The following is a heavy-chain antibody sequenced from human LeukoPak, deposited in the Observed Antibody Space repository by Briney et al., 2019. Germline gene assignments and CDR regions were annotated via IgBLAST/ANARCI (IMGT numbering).Heavy chain of an antibody. D-gene: IGHD3-3*01. Sequence: SQTLSLTCTLSGASISSGSYYWSWIRQPAGKGLEWIVRIYSSGSTNYNPSLKSRVTISVDTSKNQFSLKLRFVTAADTAVYYCAREPSPERGGVAFDIWGQGTMVTVSS. CDR3: AREPSPERGGVAFDI. CDR1: GASISSGSYY. V-gene: IGHV4-61*02. J-gene: IGHJ3*02. CDR2: IYSSGST.